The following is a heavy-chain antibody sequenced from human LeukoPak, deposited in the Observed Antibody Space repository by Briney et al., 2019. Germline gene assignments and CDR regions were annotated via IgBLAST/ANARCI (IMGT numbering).Heavy chain of an antibody. CDR2: ISHSGTT. Sequence: PSETLSLTCIVSGGSIRTYSWNWIRQSPGKGLEWIGYISHSGTTSYRSSLKSRVTISVDTSKNQLSLKLASVTAADTAVYFCARWDDSAWAFGSWGPGTLVTVSS. D-gene: IGHD6-19*01. CDR1: GGSIRTYS. V-gene: IGHV4-59*08. CDR3: ARWDDSAWAFGS. J-gene: IGHJ4*02.